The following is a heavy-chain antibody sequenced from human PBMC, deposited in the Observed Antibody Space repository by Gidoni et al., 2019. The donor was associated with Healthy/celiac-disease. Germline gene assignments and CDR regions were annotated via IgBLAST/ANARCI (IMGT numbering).Heavy chain of an antibody. CDR2: IYHSGST. CDR3: AREGLIAVAGTWFDY. J-gene: IGHJ4*02. D-gene: IGHD6-19*01. V-gene: IGHV4-38-2*02. Sequence: QVQLQESGPGLVKPSEPLSLTCTVSGYSISSGYYWGWIRQPPGKGLEWIGSIYHSGSTYYNPSLKSRVTISVDTSKNQFSLKLSSVTAADTAVYYCAREGLIAVAGTWFDYWGQGTLVTVSS. CDR1: GYSISSGYY.